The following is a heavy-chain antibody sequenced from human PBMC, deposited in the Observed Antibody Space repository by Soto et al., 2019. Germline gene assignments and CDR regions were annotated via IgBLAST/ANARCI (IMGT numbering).Heavy chain of an antibody. D-gene: IGHD1-26*01. CDR1: GGSISSSSYY. Sequence: SETLSLTCTVSGGSISSSSYYWGWIRQPPGKGLEWIGSIYYSGSTYYNPSLKSRVTISVDTSKNQFSLKLSSVTAADTAVYYCASEYSGSYYYYYGMDVWGQGTTVTVSS. CDR3: ASEYSGSYYYYYGMDV. CDR2: IYYSGST. J-gene: IGHJ6*02. V-gene: IGHV4-39*01.